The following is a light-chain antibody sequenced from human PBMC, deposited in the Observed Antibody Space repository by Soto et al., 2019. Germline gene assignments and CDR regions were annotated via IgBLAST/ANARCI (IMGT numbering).Light chain of an antibody. J-gene: IGLJ1*01. CDR2: DVN. CDR3: CSYAGSYTYV. CDR1: SSDVGGYNY. Sequence: QSALTQPRSVSGSPGQSVTISCTGTSSDVGGYNYVSWYRHHPGKAPKLMIYDVNKRPSGVPDRFSGSKSGNTASLTISGLRAEDEADYYCCSYAGSYTYVFGTGTKLTVL. V-gene: IGLV2-11*01.